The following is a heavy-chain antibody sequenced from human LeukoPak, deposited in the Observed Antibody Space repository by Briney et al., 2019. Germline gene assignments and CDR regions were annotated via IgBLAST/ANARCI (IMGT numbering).Heavy chain of an antibody. Sequence: SETLSLTCTVSGGSISSSSYYWGWIRQPPGTGLEWIGSIYYSGSTYYNPSLKSRVTISVDTSKNQFSLKLSSVTAADTAVYYCARLSGYYYVGPDYWGQGTLVTVSS. CDR3: ARLSGYYYVGPDY. CDR2: IYYSGST. D-gene: IGHD3-22*01. J-gene: IGHJ4*02. V-gene: IGHV4-39*01. CDR1: GGSISSSSYY.